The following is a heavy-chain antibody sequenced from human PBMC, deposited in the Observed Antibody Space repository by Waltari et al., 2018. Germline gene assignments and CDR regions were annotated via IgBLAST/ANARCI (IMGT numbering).Heavy chain of an antibody. Sequence: QLQLQQSGPGLEKPSQTLSLACSLSGDSISGSYYWNWVRQTAGEGLEWLGYIYSSGSTKYNPSLQSRATISIVNKTQFSLKLAAVTAADTAVYYCARSDVVVAPARNNYYFPMEVWGQGTTVTVSS. CDR1: GDSISGSYY. CDR3: ARSDVVVAPARNNYYFPMEV. J-gene: IGHJ6*03. D-gene: IGHD2-21*01. CDR2: IYSSGST. V-gene: IGHV4-61*09.